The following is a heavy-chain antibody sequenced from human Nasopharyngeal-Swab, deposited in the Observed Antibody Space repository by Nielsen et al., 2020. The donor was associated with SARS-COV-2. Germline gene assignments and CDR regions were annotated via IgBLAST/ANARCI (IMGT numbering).Heavy chain of an antibody. V-gene: IGHV1-24*01. CDR3: ARKQLVEYSYYYGMDV. CDR2: FDPEDGET. CDR1: GYTLTELS. J-gene: IGHJ6*02. Sequence: ASVKVSCKVSGYTLTELSMHWVRQAPGKGLEWMGGFDPEDGETIYAQKFQGRVTMTRDTSISTAYMELSRLRSDDTAVYYCARKQLVEYSYYYGMDVWGQGTTVTVSS. D-gene: IGHD6-6*01.